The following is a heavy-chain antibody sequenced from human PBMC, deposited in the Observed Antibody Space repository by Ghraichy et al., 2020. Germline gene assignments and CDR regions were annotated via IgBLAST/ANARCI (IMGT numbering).Heavy chain of an antibody. D-gene: IGHD4-11*01. CDR1: GGTFRSSA. J-gene: IGHJ4*02. V-gene: IGHV1-69*04. CDR2: IIPILGIA. CDR3: ASLLTSTHGWH. Sequence: SVKVSCKASGGTFRSSAISWDRQAPGQVLEWMGRIIPILGIANYAQKFQGRVTITADKSTSTAYMELSSLRSEDTAVYYCASLLTSTHGWHWGQGTLVNVSS.